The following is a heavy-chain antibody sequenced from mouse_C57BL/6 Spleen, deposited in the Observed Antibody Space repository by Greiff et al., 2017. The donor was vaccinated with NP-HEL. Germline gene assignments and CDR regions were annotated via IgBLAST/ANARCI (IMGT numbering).Heavy chain of an antibody. CDR3: ARWDYDGYYVGFDY. V-gene: IGHV1-63*01. CDR2: IYPGGGYT. Sequence: VKLQQSGAELVRPGTSVKMSCKASGYTFTNYWIGWAKQRPGHGLEWIGDIYPGGGYTNYNEKFKGKATLTADKSSSTAYMQFSSLTSEDSAIYYCARWDYDGYYVGFDYWGQGTTLTVSS. D-gene: IGHD2-3*01. J-gene: IGHJ2*01. CDR1: GYTFTNYW.